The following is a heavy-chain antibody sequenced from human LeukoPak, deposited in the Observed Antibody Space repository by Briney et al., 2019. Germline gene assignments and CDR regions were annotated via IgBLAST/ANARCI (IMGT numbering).Heavy chain of an antibody. J-gene: IGHJ6*02. CDR1: GIHFNSLS. D-gene: IGHD5-18*01. Sequence: GALEPLFAASGIHFNSLSLARVRQAPSKGLGGVAVISYDGSNKYYADSVKGRFTISRDNSKNTLYLQMNSLRAEDTAVYYCARDAVDTANAVWGQGTTVTVSS. CDR2: ISYDGSNK. V-gene: IGHV3-30*16. CDR3: ARDAVDTANAV.